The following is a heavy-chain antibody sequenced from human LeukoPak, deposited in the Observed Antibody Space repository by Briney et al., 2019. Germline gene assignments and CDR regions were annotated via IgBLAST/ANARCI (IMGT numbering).Heavy chain of an antibody. V-gene: IGHV3-7*01. CDR2: IKQDGSEK. J-gene: IGHJ4*02. CDR1: GFTFSSYW. CDR3: ARDPRKGSPDYFDY. D-gene: IGHD3-10*01. Sequence: GGSLRLSCAASGFTFSSYWMSWVRQAPGKGLEWVANIKQDGSEKYYVDSVKGRFTISRDNAKNSLYLQMNSLRPEDTAVYYCARDPRKGSPDYFDYWGQGTLVTVSS.